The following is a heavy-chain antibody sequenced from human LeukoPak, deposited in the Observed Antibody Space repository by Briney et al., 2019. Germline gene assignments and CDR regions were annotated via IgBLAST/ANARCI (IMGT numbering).Heavy chain of an antibody. CDR2: ISYDGSSK. CDR3: ARNPYDILTGPGYFDY. D-gene: IGHD3-9*01. J-gene: IGHJ4*02. V-gene: IGHV3-30*04. Sequence: GGSLRLSCAASGFTFSSYAMHWVRQAPGKGLEWVAVISYDGSSKYYADSVKGRFTISRDNSKNTLYLQMNSLRAEDTAVYYCARNPYDILTGPGYFDYWGQGTLVTVSS. CDR1: GFTFSSYA.